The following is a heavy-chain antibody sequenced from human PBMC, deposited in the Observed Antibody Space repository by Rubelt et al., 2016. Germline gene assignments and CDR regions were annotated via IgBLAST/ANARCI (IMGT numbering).Heavy chain of an antibody. CDR1: GGVFSDHY. D-gene: IGHD2-15*01. J-gene: IGHJ4*02. V-gene: IGHV4-34*10. CDR2: IDHSGNT. CDR3: ASDSACFSTDY. Sequence: QLQLQESGPGLVKPSETLSLTCAVYGGVFSDHYWSWIRQPPGKGLQWIGEIDHSGNTDYIPSLKSRVSISVDASKKQIVLSLGSVTAADTAVSYCASDSACFSTDYWDQGNLVIVSS.